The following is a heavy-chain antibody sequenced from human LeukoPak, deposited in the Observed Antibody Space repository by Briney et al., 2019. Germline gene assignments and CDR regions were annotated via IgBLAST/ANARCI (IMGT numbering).Heavy chain of an antibody. V-gene: IGHV3-43*02. J-gene: IGHJ6*02. CDR1: GFTFDDYA. D-gene: IGHD3-22*01. CDR2: ISGDGGST. CDR3: ANLYYYDSSGYLTYYYGMDV. Sequence: PGGSLRLSCAASGFTFDDYAMHWVRQAPGKGLEWVSLISGDGGSTYYADSVKGRFTISRDNSKNSLYLQMNSLRTEDSALYYCANLYYYDSSGYLTYYYGMDVWGQGTTVTVSS.